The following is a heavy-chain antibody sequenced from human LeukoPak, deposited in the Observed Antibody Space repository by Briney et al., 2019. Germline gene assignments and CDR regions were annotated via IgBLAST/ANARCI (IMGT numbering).Heavy chain of an antibody. V-gene: IGHV4-59*01. CDR1: GGSISSYY. D-gene: IGHD6-19*01. CDR2: IYYSGST. CDR3: ARGSGWYGDLGY. Sequence: PSETLSLTCTVSGGSISSYYWSWIRQPPGKGLEWIGYIYYSGSTNYNPSLKSRVTISVDTSKNQFSLKLSSVTAADTAVYYCARGSGWYGDLGYWGQGTLVTVSS. J-gene: IGHJ4*02.